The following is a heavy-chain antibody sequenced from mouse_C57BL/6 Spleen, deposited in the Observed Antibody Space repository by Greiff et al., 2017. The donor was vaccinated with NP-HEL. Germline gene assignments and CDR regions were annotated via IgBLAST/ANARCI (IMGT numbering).Heavy chain of an antibody. Sequence: QVQLQQPGAELVKPGASVKLSCKASGYTFTSYGMHWVKQRPGQGLEWIGMIYPNSGSTNYNEKFKSKATLTVDKSSSTAYMQLSSLTSEDSAVLYCASDYFSSWYFDVWGTGTTVTVSS. V-gene: IGHV1-64*01. CDR3: ASDYFSSWYFDV. J-gene: IGHJ1*03. D-gene: IGHD1-1*01. CDR2: IYPNSGST. CDR1: GYTFTSYG.